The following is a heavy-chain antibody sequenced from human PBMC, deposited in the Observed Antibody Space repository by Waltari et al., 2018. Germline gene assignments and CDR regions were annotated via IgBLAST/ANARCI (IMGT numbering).Heavy chain of an antibody. Sequence: EVQLVESGGDLVQPGRSLRPSCTGSGFTFRDYAINWVRQAPGKGLELLGVIRSNDYTGGTSFAASVGGRFSISRDDYKRTAYLEMNALQTDDSATYYCTREDDGNDSGAFDLWGQGTLVTVSS. D-gene: IGHD5-12*01. CDR2: IRSNDYTGGT. CDR3: TREDDGNDSGAFDL. J-gene: IGHJ3*01. V-gene: IGHV3-49*04. CDR1: GFTFRDYA.